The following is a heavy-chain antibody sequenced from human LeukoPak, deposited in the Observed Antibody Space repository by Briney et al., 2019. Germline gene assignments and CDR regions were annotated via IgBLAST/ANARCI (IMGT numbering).Heavy chain of an antibody. J-gene: IGHJ4*02. CDR2: IASDGST. CDR3: IGSGGWPGY. V-gene: IGHV3-74*01. CDR1: GFTFSSYW. D-gene: IGHD1-26*01. Sequence: GGSLRLYCAASGFTFSSYWMHWVRQAPGKGLVWVSRIASDGSTVYADSVKGRFTISRDNAKDTVYLQMNSLSVEDTAVYYCIGSGGWPGYWGQGTLVTVSS.